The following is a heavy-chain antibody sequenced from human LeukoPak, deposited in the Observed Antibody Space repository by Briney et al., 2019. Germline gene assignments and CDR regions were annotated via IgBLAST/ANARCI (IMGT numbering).Heavy chain of an antibody. D-gene: IGHD3-22*01. CDR1: GFTFSGSA. Sequence: QPGGSLRLSCAASGFTFSGSAMHWVRQASGKGLEWVGRIRSKANSYATAYAASVKGRFTISRDDSKNTAHLQMNSLKTEDTAVYYCTRHGGYDSSGYYYWGQGTLVTVSS. CDR3: TRHGGYDSSGYYY. CDR2: IRSKANSYAT. J-gene: IGHJ4*02. V-gene: IGHV3-73*01.